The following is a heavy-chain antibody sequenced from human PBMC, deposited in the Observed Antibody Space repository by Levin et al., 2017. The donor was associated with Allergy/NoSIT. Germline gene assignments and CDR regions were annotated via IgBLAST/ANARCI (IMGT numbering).Heavy chain of an antibody. J-gene: IGHJ4*02. V-gene: IGHV5-51*01. Sequence: KVSCKGSGDSFTRYWIGWVRQTPGEGLEWMGIIYPRDSDTRYSPSLEGQVTISADKSISAAYLQWSSLKASDTAMYFCARLIMGGSFSWHADSWGQGTQVTVSS. CDR1: GDSFTRYW. CDR2: IYPRDSDT. D-gene: IGHD1-26*01. CDR3: ARLIMGGSFSWHADS.